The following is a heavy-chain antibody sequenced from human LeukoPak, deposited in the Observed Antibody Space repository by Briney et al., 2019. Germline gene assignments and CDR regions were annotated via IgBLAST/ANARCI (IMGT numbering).Heavy chain of an antibody. D-gene: IGHD3/OR15-3a*01. V-gene: IGHV3-11*01. CDR3: ARRRDFIDY. Sequence: KPGGSLRLSCAASGFTLSDYYMSWIRQAPGKGLEWVSYSSSGSTIYYADSVKGRFAISRDNAKNSLYLQMNSLRAEDTAVYYCARRRDFIDYWGQGALVTVSS. CDR2: SSSGSTI. J-gene: IGHJ4*02. CDR1: GFTLSDYY.